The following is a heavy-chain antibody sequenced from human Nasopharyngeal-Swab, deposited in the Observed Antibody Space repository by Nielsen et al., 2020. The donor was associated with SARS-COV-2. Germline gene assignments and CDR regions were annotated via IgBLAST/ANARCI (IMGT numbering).Heavy chain of an antibody. V-gene: IGHV3-7*01. D-gene: IGHD3-22*01. Sequence: GSLRLSCAASGFTFSSYWMSWVRQAPGKGLEWVANIKQDGSEKYYVDSVKGRFTISRDNAKNSLYLQMNSLRAEDTAVYYCARDPLTYYYDSSGYYAEYYFDYWGQGTLVTVSS. CDR1: GFTFSSYW. J-gene: IGHJ4*02. CDR3: ARDPLTYYYDSSGYYAEYYFDY. CDR2: IKQDGSEK.